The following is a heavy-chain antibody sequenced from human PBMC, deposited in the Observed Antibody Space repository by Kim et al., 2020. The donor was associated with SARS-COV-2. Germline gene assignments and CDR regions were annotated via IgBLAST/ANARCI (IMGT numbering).Heavy chain of an antibody. CDR2: IYYSGST. CDR1: GGSISSYY. Sequence: SETLSLTCTVSGGSISSYYWSWIRQPPGKGLEWIGYIYYSGSTNYNPSLKSRVTISVDTSKNQFSLKLSSVTAADTAVYYCARWDTITSFDYWGQGTLVTVSS. J-gene: IGHJ4*02. CDR3: ARWDTITSFDY. D-gene: IGHD3-9*01. V-gene: IGHV4-59*13.